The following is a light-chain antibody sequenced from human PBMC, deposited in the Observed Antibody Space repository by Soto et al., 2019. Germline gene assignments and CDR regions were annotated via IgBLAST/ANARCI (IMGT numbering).Light chain of an antibody. V-gene: IGKV1-5*01. J-gene: IGKJ5*01. CDR2: DSS. CDR3: QQHNGYAPIT. CDR1: QSISGW. Sequence: IHMTHSPSTLSASVFYRATITFLSSQSISGWLAWYQQKPGKAPTLLIYDSSTLETGVPSRFSGSGSGTEFTLTISRLQSDDFATYYCQQHNGYAPITFGQGTRLEIK.